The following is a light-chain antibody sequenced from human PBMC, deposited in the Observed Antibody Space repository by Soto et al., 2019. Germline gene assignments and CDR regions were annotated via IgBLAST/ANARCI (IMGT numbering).Light chain of an antibody. CDR3: QHYDSLPIT. Sequence: EIVMTQSPATLSVSPGERVTLSCRASQSVFSSLAWYQQKPGQAPRLLIYGAATRATGIPARFSGSGSGTDFTLTISRLEPEDFAVFYCQHYDSLPITFGQGTRLEIK. V-gene: IGKV3-15*01. J-gene: IGKJ5*01. CDR2: GAA. CDR1: QSVFSS.